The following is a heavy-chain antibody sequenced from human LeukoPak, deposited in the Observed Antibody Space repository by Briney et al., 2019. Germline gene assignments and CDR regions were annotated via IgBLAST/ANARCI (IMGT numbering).Heavy chain of an antibody. V-gene: IGHV3-23*01. Sequence: PGGSLRLSCAASGFTFRNYAIYWVRQAPGKGLEWVSGISGSGGDTYFADSVKGRFTISRDHFKNTVFLQMDSLRAEDTAVYYCAKTTAGNSSGRYPGWPVDYWGQGTLVTVSS. CDR2: ISGSGGDT. CDR1: GFTFRNYA. J-gene: IGHJ4*02. CDR3: AKTTAGNSSGRYPGWPVDY. D-gene: IGHD6-19*01.